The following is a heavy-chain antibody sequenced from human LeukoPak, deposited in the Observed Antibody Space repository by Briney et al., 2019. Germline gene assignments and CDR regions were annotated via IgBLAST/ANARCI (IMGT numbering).Heavy chain of an antibody. D-gene: IGHD4-11*01. CDR1: GFTFSSYS. CDR3: AREGVDYSNYAFDY. J-gene: IGHJ4*02. V-gene: IGHV3-21*01. Sequence: GGSLRLSCAASGFTFSSYSMNWVRQAPGKGLEWVSSISSSSSYIYYADSVKGRFTISRDNAKHSLYLQMNSLRAEDTAVYYCAREGVDYSNYAFDYWGQGTLVTVSS. CDR2: ISSSSSYI.